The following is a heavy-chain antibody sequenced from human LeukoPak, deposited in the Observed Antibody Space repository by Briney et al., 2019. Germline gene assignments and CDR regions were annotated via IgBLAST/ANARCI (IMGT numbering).Heavy chain of an antibody. V-gene: IGHV3-23*01. D-gene: IGHD2-21*02. Sequence: PGGSLRPSCAASGFTSSNYVMSWVRQAPGKGLYWVSAITAGVETTHYADSVKGRFSISRDNLNNALHLQLDSLRAEDTAVYYCAKGLAYGSGDCQYWGPGTLVTVSS. J-gene: IGHJ4*02. CDR2: ITAGVETT. CDR3: AKGLAYGSGDCQY. CDR1: GFTSSNYV.